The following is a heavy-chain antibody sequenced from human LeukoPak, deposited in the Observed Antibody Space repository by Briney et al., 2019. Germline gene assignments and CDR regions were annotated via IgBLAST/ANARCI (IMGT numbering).Heavy chain of an antibody. D-gene: IGHD6-19*01. CDR2: ISDGGSTK. J-gene: IGHJ6*03. CDR3: ARARYSSGWIYYMDV. CDR1: GFTFGTYA. Sequence: GGSLRLSCAASGFTFGTYASHWVRQAPRKGLEWVAVISDGGSTKYYAESVKGRFTISRDNSKNTLYLQMNSLRAEDTAVYYCARARYSSGWIYYMDVWGKGTAVTVSS. V-gene: IGHV3-30*01.